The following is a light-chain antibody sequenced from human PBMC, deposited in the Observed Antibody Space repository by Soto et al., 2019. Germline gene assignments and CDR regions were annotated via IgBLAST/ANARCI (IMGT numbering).Light chain of an antibody. CDR3: QQSYGTPII. CDR1: QSISMY. CDR2: AAS. J-gene: IGKJ5*01. V-gene: IGKV1-39*01. Sequence: DIQMTHSPSSLSAYVGDRVIITCRASQSISMYLNWYQQKPGKAPKLLIFAASSLHSGVPSRFSGSGSGTDFTLTITSLQPEDFATYYCQQSYGTPIIFGQGTRLEIK.